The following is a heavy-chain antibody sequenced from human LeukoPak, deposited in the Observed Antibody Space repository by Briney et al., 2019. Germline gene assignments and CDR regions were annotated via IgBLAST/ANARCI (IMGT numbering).Heavy chain of an antibody. CDR1: GFTFSSYW. V-gene: IGHV3-74*01. CDR3: ARGKLLRSYYYGMDV. CDR2: INSDGSST. D-gene: IGHD2-15*01. Sequence: PGGSLRLSCAASGFTFSSYWMHWVRQAPGKGLVWVSRINSDGSSTSYADSVKGRFTISRDNAKNTLYLQMNSLRAEDTAVYYCARGKLLRSYYYGMDVWGQGTTVTVSS. J-gene: IGHJ6*02.